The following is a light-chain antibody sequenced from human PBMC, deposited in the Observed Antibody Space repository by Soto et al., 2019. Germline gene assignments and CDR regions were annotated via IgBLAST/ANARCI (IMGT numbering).Light chain of an antibody. CDR1: QAIGTN. CDR2: DAS. V-gene: IGKV3-15*01. Sequence: EMVRTQSPVTLSVAPGERATLSCRASQAIGTNVAWYQQKPGQPPILLIYDASTRATVIPARFSGSGSGTDFTLTISSLQSEDFAVYYCQQYNKWPPETFGQGTKVDIK. CDR3: QQYNKWPPET. J-gene: IGKJ1*01.